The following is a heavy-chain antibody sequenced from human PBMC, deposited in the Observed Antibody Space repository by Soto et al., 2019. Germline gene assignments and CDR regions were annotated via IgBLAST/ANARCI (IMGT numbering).Heavy chain of an antibody. D-gene: IGHD6-13*01. CDR3: TRDASYSSIWYSRYYYYGMDV. Sequence: GGSLRLSCTASGFTFGDYAMSWVRQAPGKGLEWVGFIRSKAYGGTTEYAASVKGRFTISRDDSKSIAYLQMNSLKTEDTAVYYCTRDASYSSIWYSRYYYYGMDVWGQGSTVTVSS. J-gene: IGHJ6*01. V-gene: IGHV3-49*04. CDR2: IRSKAYGGTT. CDR1: GFTFGDYA.